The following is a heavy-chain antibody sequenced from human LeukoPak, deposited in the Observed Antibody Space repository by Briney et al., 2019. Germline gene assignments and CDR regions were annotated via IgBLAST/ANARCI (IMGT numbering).Heavy chain of an antibody. Sequence: GGSLRLSCAASGFTVSSNYMSWVRQAPGKGLEWVSAISGSGGSTYYADSVKGRFTISRDNSKNTLYLQMNSLRAEDTAVYYCACPTYYYDSSGYYYWGQGTLVTVSS. CDR2: ISGSGGST. V-gene: IGHV3-23*01. CDR3: ACPTYYYDSSGYYY. J-gene: IGHJ4*02. CDR1: GFTVSSNY. D-gene: IGHD3-22*01.